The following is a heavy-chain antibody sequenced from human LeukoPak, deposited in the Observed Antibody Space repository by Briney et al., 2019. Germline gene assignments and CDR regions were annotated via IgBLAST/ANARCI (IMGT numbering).Heavy chain of an antibody. CDR2: INHSGST. J-gene: IGHJ6*03. CDR3: ARVPRRTYYYMDV. CDR1: GGSFSGYY. Sequence: PSETLSLTCAVYGGSFSGYYWSWIRQPPGKGLEWIGEINHSGSTNYNPSLKSRVTISVDTSKNQFSLKLSSVTAADTAVYYCARVPRRTYYYMDVWGKGITVSVSS. D-gene: IGHD1-7*01. V-gene: IGHV4-34*01.